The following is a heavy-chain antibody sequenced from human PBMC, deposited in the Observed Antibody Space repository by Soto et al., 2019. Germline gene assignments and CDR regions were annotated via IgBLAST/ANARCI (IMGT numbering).Heavy chain of an antibody. CDR3: ARDYLSRVPGIAVAGKFDY. Sequence: GGSLRLSCAASGFTFSSYAMHWVRQAPGKGLEWVAVISYDGSNKYYADSVKGRFTISRDNSKNTLYLQMNSLRAEDTAVYYCARDYLSRVPGIAVAGKFDYWGQGTLVTVSS. D-gene: IGHD6-19*01. CDR1: GFTFSSYA. V-gene: IGHV3-30-3*01. CDR2: ISYDGSNK. J-gene: IGHJ4*02.